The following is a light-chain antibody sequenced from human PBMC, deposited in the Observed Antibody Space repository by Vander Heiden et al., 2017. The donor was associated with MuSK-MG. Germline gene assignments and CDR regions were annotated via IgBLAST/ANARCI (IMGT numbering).Light chain of an antibody. CDR2: GAS. J-gene: IGKJ4*01. CDR1: QSVSSSY. V-gene: IGKV3-20*01. CDR3: QQYGSSPLT. Sequence: EIVLTQPPGTLSLSPGERATLSCRASQSVSSSYLAWYQQKPGQAPRLLIYGASSGSGTDFTLTISRLEPEDFAVYYCQQYGSSPLTFGGGTKVEIK.